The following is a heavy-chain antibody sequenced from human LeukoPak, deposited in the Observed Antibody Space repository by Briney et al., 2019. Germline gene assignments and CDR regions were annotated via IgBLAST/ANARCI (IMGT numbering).Heavy chain of an antibody. V-gene: IGHV3-23*01. D-gene: IGHD3-16*01. CDR1: GFTFSSYS. J-gene: IGHJ4*02. CDR3: PKPAGGG. Sequence: GGSLRLSCAASGFTFSSYSMSWVRQAPGKGLEWVSNIIGGGGRTYYPDPVKRRFTNSRDNSKNMVYLQMNGLRADATAVYYCPKPAGGGWGQGTLVTVSS. CDR2: IIGGGGRT.